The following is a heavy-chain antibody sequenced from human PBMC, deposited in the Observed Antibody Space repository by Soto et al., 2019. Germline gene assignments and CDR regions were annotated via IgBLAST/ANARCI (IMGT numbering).Heavy chain of an antibody. D-gene: IGHD5-18*01. CDR3: ARSIQLPENWFDP. Sequence: GGSLRLSCAASGFTFSSYAMHWVRQAPGKGLEWVAVISYDGSNKYYADSVKGRFTISRDNSKNTLYLQMNSLRAEDTAVYYCARSIQLPENWFDPWGQGTLVTVSS. CDR1: GFTFSSYA. J-gene: IGHJ5*02. V-gene: IGHV3-30-3*01. CDR2: ISYDGSNK.